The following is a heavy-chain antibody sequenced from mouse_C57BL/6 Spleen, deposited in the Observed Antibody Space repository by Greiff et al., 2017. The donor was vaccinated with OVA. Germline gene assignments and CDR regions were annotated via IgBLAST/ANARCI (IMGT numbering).Heavy chain of an antibody. Sequence: QVQLQQSGAELVRPGASVTLSCKASGYTFTDYEMHWVKQTPVHGLEWIGAIDPETGGTAYNQKFKGKAILTADKSSSTAYMELRSLTSEDSAVYYCTRLGYGNYGFAYWGQGTRVTVSA. J-gene: IGHJ3*01. CDR1: GYTFTDYE. CDR3: TRLGYGNYGFAY. D-gene: IGHD2-1*01. CDR2: IDPETGGT. V-gene: IGHV1-15*01.